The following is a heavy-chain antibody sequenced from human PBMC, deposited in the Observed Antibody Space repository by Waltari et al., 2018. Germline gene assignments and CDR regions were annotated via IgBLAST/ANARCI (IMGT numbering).Heavy chain of an antibody. D-gene: IGHD3-22*01. Sequence: QVQLQQWGAGLLKPSKTLSLTCAVYGGSFSGYYWSWIRQPPGKGLEWIGEINHSGPTNYNPSLKSRVSISVDTSKNQFSLKLSSVTAADTAVYYCARMAFYYDSSGYYIYYFDYLGQGTLVTVSS. CDR2: INHSGPT. J-gene: IGHJ4*02. V-gene: IGHV4-34*01. CDR3: ARMAFYYDSSGYYIYYFDY. CDR1: GGSFSGYY.